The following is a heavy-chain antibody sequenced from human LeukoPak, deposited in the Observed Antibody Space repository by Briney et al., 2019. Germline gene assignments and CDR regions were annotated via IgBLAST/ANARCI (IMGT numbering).Heavy chain of an antibody. CDR3: AGEIITAGPFDI. CDR1: GFTVSSYY. Sequence: GGSLRLSCAASGFTVSSYYMSWVRQAPGKGLEWVSVIYSGSRTYYADSVKGRFTVSRDNSKNTLYLQMNSLRAEDTAVYYCAGEIITAGPFDIWGQGTMVTVSS. V-gene: IGHV3-53*01. D-gene: IGHD6-13*01. CDR2: IYSGSRT. J-gene: IGHJ3*02.